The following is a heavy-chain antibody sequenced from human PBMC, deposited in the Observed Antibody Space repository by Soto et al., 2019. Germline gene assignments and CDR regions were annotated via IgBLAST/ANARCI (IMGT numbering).Heavy chain of an antibody. J-gene: IGHJ4*02. CDR2: IITYNGNT. CDR1: GYTFSSYA. CDR3: ARTGPPVDY. V-gene: IGHV1-18*01. Sequence: QVQLVQSGAEVKKPGASVKVSCKASGYTFSSYAISWVRQAPGQGLEWMGWIITYNGNTNYAQKLQGRVTMTTDTSPTTAYMDLRSLRPDDTAVYYCARTGPPVDYWGQGTLVNVPS.